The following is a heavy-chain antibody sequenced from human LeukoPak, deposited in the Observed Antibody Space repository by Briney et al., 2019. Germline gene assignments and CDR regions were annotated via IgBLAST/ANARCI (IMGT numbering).Heavy chain of an antibody. CDR2: VYSSGTT. V-gene: IGHV4-59*08. CDR1: GGTIRSYY. CDR3: ARHDYHYGSYFDL. D-gene: IGHD3-10*01. J-gene: IGHJ2*01. Sequence: SETLSLTCTVSGGTIRSYYWSWIRQPPGKGLEWIGFVYSSGTTNYNPSLKSRVTISVDTSNNEISPKLSSVTAADTAVYYCARHDYHYGSYFDLWGRGTLATVSS.